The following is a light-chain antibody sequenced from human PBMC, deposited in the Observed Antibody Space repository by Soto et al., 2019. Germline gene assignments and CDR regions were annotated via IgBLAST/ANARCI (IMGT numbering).Light chain of an antibody. V-gene: IGLV2-8*01. Sequence: QSVLTQPPSASGSPGQSVTISCTGTSSDVGGYNYVSWYQQHPGKAPTLMISEVSKRPSGVPDRFSGSKSGNTASLPVSGLKAADEADYYCSSFAGNNNLVFGGGTKLTVL. CDR3: SSFAGNNNLV. CDR2: EVS. J-gene: IGLJ2*01. CDR1: SSDVGGYNY.